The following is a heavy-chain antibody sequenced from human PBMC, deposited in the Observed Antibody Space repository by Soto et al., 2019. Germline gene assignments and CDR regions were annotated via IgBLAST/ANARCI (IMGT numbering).Heavy chain of an antibody. CDR3: ATSRTYSGSYEFDY. CDR1: GGSFSGYY. CDR2: INHSGST. J-gene: IGHJ4*02. Sequence: SETLSLTCAVYGGSFSGYYWSWIRQPPGKGLEWIGEINHSGSTNYNPSLKSRVTISVDTSKNQFSLKLSSVTTADTAVYYCATSRTYSGSYEFDYWGQGTLVTVSS. V-gene: IGHV4-34*01. D-gene: IGHD1-26*01.